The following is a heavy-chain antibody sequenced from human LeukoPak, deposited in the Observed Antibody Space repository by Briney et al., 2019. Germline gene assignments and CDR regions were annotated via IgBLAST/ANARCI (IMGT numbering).Heavy chain of an antibody. CDR1: GGTFSSYA. J-gene: IGHJ4*02. CDR3: ARVKDWGIAVALDY. CDR2: IIPILGTA. D-gene: IGHD6-19*01. Sequence: ASVKVSCKASGGTFSSYAISWVRQAPGQGLEWMGGIIPILGTANYAQKFQGRVTITTDESTSTAYMELSSLRSEDTAVYYCARVKDWGIAVALDYWGQGTLVTVSS. V-gene: IGHV1-69*05.